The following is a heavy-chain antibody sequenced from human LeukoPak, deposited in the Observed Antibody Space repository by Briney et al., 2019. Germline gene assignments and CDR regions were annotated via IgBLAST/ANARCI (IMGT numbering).Heavy chain of an antibody. J-gene: IGHJ4*02. V-gene: IGHV1-18*01. Sequence: ASVKVSCKASGYAFTSFSISWVRQAPGQGLEWMGWISTHNGDTNYAQKLQGRVTMTTDTSTSTAYMELRSLRSDDTAVYYCARGRITMVRGVIITAEGLDYWGQGTLVTVSS. CDR3: ARGRITMVRGVIITAEGLDY. D-gene: IGHD3-10*01. CDR1: GYAFTSFS. CDR2: ISTHNGDT.